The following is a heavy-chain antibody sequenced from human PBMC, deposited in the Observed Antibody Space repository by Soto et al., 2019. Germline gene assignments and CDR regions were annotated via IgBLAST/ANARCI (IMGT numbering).Heavy chain of an antibody. Sequence: GGSLRLSCAASGFTFSSYAMSWVRQAPGKGLEWVSAISGSGGSTYYADSVKGRFTISRDNSKNTLYLQMNRLRAEDTALYYCASQTRAFAYYYDSSGFNSGYWGQGTLVTVSS. D-gene: IGHD3-22*01. J-gene: IGHJ4*02. CDR2: ISGSGGST. CDR1: GFTFSSYA. CDR3: ASQTRAFAYYYDSSGFNSGY. V-gene: IGHV3-23*01.